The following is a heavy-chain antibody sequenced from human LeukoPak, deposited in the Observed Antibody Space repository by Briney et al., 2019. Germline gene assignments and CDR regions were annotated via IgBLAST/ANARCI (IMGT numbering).Heavy chain of an antibody. D-gene: IGHD5-24*01. CDR3: AREGDGYNLDY. CDR1: GFTFDDYG. CDR2: INWNGGST. Sequence: PGGSLRLSCAASGFTFDDYGMSWVRQAPGKGLEWVSDINWNGGSTGYADSVKGRFTISRDNAKNSLYLQMNSLRAGDTAVYYCAREGDGYNLDYWGQGTLVTVSS. J-gene: IGHJ4*02. V-gene: IGHV3-20*04.